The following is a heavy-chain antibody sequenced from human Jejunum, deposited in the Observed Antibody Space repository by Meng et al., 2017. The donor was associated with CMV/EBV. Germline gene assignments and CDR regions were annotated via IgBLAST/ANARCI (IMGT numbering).Heavy chain of an antibody. D-gene: IGHD6-19*01. Sequence: SYGMHWVRQAPGKGLAWVAYIRYDGSDKYYTDAVKGRFTISRDNSQSTLYLQMNSLRAEDTALYYCAKEDGTYTSGWPSYYYGMDVWGRGTTVTVSS. J-gene: IGHJ6*02. V-gene: IGHV3-30*02. CDR2: IRYDGSDK. CDR3: AKEDGTYTSGWPSYYYGMDV. CDR1: SYG.